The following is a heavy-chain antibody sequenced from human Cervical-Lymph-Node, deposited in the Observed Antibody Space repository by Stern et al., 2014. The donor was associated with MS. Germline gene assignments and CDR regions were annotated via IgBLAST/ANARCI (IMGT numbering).Heavy chain of an antibody. CDR2: IYHSGAS. CDR1: GGSVSSTNW. V-gene: IGHV4-4*02. Sequence: QLQLQESGPGLVKPSGTLSLTCAVSGGSVSSTNWWSWVRQSPGKGLEWIGNIYHSGASNYRPSLRSRVSISLANSKNHLSLHLTSVTAADTAVYYCARERQQYCNSEGCSYWYFDLWGRGTLVTVSS. D-gene: IGHD2/OR15-2a*01. CDR3: ARERQQYCNSEGCSYWYFDL. J-gene: IGHJ2*01.